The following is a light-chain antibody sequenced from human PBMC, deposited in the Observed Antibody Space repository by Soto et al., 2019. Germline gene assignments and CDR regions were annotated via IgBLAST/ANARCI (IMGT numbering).Light chain of an antibody. V-gene: IGKV3-20*01. J-gene: IGKJ5*01. Sequence: EIVLTQSPGTLSLSPEERATLSCRASQSVSSGYLAWYQQKPGQAPRLLIYGASNRATGIPDRFSGSGSGTDFTLTISSLQSEDFAVYYCQQYNNWITFGQGTRLEI. CDR2: GAS. CDR3: QQYNNWIT. CDR1: QSVSSGY.